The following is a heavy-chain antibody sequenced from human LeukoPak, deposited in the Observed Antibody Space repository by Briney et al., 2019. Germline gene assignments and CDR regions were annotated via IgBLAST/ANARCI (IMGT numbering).Heavy chain of an antibody. CDR2: IYYSGIT. D-gene: IGHD1-1*01. Sequence: KTSETLSLTCTVSGGSISSGSYYWGWIRQPPGKGLEWLANIYYSGITYYNPSLKSRVIISVDTSKNQFSLKLSSVTAADTAVYYCARTTLYYYYYYMDVWGKGTTVTVSS. CDR3: ARTTLYYYYYYMDV. V-gene: IGHV4-39*01. CDR1: GGSISSGSYY. J-gene: IGHJ6*03.